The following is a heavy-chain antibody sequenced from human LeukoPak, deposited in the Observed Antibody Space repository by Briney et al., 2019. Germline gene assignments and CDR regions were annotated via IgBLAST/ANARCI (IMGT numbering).Heavy chain of an antibody. CDR2: IWYDGSNK. J-gene: IGHJ4*02. CDR3: AKVGYGDYGYFDY. Sequence: PGRSLRLSCAASGFTFSSYGMHWVHQAPGKGLEWVAVIWYDGSNKYYADSVKGRFTISRDNSKNTLYLQMNSLRAEDTAVYYCAKVGYGDYGYFDYWGQGTLVTVSS. D-gene: IGHD4-17*01. V-gene: IGHV3-33*06. CDR1: GFTFSSYG.